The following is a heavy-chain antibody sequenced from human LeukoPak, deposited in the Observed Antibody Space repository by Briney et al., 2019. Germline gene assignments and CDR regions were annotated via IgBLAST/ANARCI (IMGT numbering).Heavy chain of an antibody. CDR3: ASGGLLDYYYYGMDV. D-gene: IGHD1-26*01. V-gene: IGHV3-30*04. CDR2: IPYDGSNK. Sequence: GGSLRLSCAASGFTFSSYAMHWVRQAPGKGLEWVAVIPYDGSNKYYADSVKGRFTISRDNSKNTLYLQMNSLRSEDTAVYYCASGGLLDYYYYGMDVWGQGTTVTVSS. CDR1: GFTFSSYA. J-gene: IGHJ6*02.